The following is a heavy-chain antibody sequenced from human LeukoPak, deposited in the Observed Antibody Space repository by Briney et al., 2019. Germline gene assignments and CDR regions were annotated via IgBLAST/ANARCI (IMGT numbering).Heavy chain of an antibody. V-gene: IGHV4-59*08. J-gene: IGHJ6*02. Sequence: SETLSLTCTVSGGSMSSYYWNWIRQTPGKGLEWIGYIFYSGSTNYNPSLMSRVTISVDTSKNQFSLKLRSVTAADTAVYYCARLWFGGPYGNDVWGQGTKVNGSS. D-gene: IGHD3-10*01. CDR3: ARLWFGGPYGNDV. CDR2: IFYSGST. CDR1: GGSMSSYY.